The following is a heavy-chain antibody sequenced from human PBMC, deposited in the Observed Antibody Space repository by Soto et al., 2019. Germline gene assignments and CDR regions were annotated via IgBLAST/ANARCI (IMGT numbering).Heavy chain of an antibody. J-gene: IGHJ4*02. CDR1: GYTFTSYA. D-gene: IGHD3-16*01. V-gene: IGHV1-3*01. CDR2: INAGNGNT. CDR3: ARDVGALLPFDY. Sequence: ASVKVSCKASGYTFTSYAMHWVRQAPGQRLEWMGWINAGNGNTKYSQKFQGRVTITRDTSASTAYMELSSLRSEDTAVYYCARDVGALLPFDYWGQXTLVTVSS.